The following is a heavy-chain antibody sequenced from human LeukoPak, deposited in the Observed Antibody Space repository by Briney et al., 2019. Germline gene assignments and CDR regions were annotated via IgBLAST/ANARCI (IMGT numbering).Heavy chain of an antibody. Sequence: GGSLRLSCGASGFTFRSYGMRWVRRAPGKGLEWVSTVNPSGGSRYYAASVQGRFTISRDNSKNTLYLQMNSLRAEDTALYYCVKRGLSEPREFDYWGRGTLVTVSS. D-gene: IGHD5-24*01. CDR2: VNPSGGSR. CDR3: VKRGLSEPREFDY. J-gene: IGHJ4*02. V-gene: IGHV3-23*01. CDR1: GFTFRSYG.